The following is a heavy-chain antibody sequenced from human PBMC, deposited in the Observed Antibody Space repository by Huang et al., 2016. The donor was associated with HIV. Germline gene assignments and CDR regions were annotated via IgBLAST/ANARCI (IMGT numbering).Heavy chain of an antibody. CDR1: GGSVSSRNYY. CDR3: ARQGGDCTSISCYLSWFDP. Sequence: QLQLQESGPGLVKPSQNLSLTCTVFGGSVSSRNYYWAWIRPTPGKGLEWIGSIHHSETAYYNRSLKSRVSRIVDKSKNQFSLEVTSATAADSAIYYCARQGGDCTSISCYLSWFDPWGQGTLVTVSS. D-gene: IGHD2-2*01. V-gene: IGHV4-39*01. CDR2: IHHSETA. J-gene: IGHJ5*02.